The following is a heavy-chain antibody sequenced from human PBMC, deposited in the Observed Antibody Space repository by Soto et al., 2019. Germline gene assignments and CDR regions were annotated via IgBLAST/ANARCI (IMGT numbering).Heavy chain of an antibody. Sequence: GGSLRLSCAASGFDVSYNYMSWVRQAPGKGLEWLSIIHPDGATYYAGSVKGRFTISRDNSKNTLYLQMNSLRGDDTAVYYCAKDPHYYGSGSSLNWFDPWGQGTLVTVSS. J-gene: IGHJ5*02. D-gene: IGHD3-10*01. CDR3: AKDPHYYGSGSSLNWFDP. V-gene: IGHV3-53*01. CDR2: IHPDGAT. CDR1: GFDVSYNY.